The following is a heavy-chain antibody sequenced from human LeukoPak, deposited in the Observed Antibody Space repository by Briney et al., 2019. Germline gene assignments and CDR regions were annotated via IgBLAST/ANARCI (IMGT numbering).Heavy chain of an antibody. CDR1: GFTFSSYA. CDR3: ARGDSTLDAFDI. Sequence: GGSLRLSCAASGFTFSSYAMHWVRQAPGKGLEWVAVISYDGSNKYYADSVKGRFTISRDNAKNSLYLQMNSLRAEDTAVYYCARGDSTLDAFDIWGQGTMVTVSS. CDR2: ISYDGSNK. V-gene: IGHV3-30-3*01. D-gene: IGHD6-13*01. J-gene: IGHJ3*02.